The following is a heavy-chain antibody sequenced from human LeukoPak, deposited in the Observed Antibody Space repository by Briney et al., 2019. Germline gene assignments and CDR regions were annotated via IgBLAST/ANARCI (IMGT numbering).Heavy chain of an antibody. CDR1: GFTFSTYI. V-gene: IGHV3-48*01. D-gene: IGHD2-2*01. CDR3: ARFSCSSTSCFDYFDY. J-gene: IGHJ4*02. CDR2: ISGSSSTM. Sequence: PGGPLRLSCAASGFTFSTYIMNWVRQAPGKGGEGVSYISGSSSTMYYADSVKGRFTISRDSAKNSLYLQMNSLRAEETAVYYCARFSCSSTSCFDYFDYWGQGTLVTVSS.